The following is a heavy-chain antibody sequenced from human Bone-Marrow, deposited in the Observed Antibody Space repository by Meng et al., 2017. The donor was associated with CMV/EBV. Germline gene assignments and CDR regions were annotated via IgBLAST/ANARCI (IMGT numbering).Heavy chain of an antibody. CDR2: ISDSGGNT. CDR3: AKSRNGYGGEDH. J-gene: IGHJ4*02. V-gene: IGHV3-23*01. Sequence: GEYLKISCAASGFTFNSYAMNWVRQAPGKGLEWVSTISDSGGNTYYPDSVKGRFTISRDNSNKTVYLQMNRLRAEDTAIYYCAKSRNGYGGEDHWGQGMVVTVSS. CDR1: GFTFNSYA. D-gene: IGHD5-12*01.